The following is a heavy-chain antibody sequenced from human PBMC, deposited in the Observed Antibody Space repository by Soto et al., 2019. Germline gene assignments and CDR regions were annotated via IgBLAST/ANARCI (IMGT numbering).Heavy chain of an antibody. CDR2: ISTHNGNT. CDR1: VFTSSG. V-gene: IGHV1-18*04. CDR3: AREGILGLFDAYDL. J-gene: IGHJ3*01. D-gene: IGHD3-3*01. Sequence: QDQLVQSGAEVKKPGASVKVSCKASVFTSSGISWVRQAPGQRLEWMGWISTHNGNTIYAQKYQGRVIMTMDTSTTTVYMELRSLRPDDTAVYLCAREGILGLFDAYDLWGQGTMVTVSS.